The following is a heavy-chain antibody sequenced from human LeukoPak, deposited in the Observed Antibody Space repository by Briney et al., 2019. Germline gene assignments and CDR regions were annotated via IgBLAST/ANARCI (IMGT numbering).Heavy chain of an antibody. CDR1: GFTFSTYG. J-gene: IGHJ4*02. D-gene: IGHD1-26*01. CDR2: IGGSGIRV. CDR3: AKDFLWRGSYYFDY. V-gene: IGHV3-23*01. Sequence: GGSLRLSCAASGFTFSTYGINWVRQAPGKGLEWVSGIGGSGIRVYYADSVKGRFTISRDNSKNTLYLQMNSLRAEDTAVYYCAKDFLWRGSYYFDYWGQGTLVTVSS.